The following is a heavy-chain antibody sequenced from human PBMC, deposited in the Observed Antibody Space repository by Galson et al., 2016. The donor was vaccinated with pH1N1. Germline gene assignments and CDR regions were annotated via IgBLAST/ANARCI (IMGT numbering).Heavy chain of an antibody. CDR2: ISGTGISI. CDR3: ARAGGGYPFDY. Sequence: SLRLSCAASGFPFSRYVMNWVRQAPGKGLEWVSSISGTGISIYYADSVRGRVTISRDNAKKSLYLQMDSLRVDDTAFYYCARAGGGYPFDYWGQGSLVTVSS. J-gene: IGHJ4*02. D-gene: IGHD1-26*01. CDR1: GFPFSRYV. V-gene: IGHV3-21*01.